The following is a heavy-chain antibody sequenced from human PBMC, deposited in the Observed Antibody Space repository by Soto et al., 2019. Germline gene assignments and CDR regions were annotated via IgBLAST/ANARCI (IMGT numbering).Heavy chain of an antibody. CDR3: ARDLGVALATLTLDI. J-gene: IGHJ4*02. CDR2: ISSSSSYI. Sequence: GVPITDYCPASRFIYLGYPLNIEHKTPGKGLEWVSSISSSSSYIYYTDSVKGRFTISRDDAQNSIYLQMNSLRDEDTGVYYCARDLGVALATLTLDIWGRGTLVTVSS. D-gene: IGHD2-15*01. V-gene: IGHV3-21*01. CDR1: RFIYLGYP.